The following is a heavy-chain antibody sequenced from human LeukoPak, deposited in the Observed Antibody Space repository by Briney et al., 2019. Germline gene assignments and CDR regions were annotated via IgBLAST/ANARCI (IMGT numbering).Heavy chain of an antibody. J-gene: IGHJ4*02. CDR2: IQSVGLTI. D-gene: IGHD6-19*01. CDR1: GFRFSDYN. V-gene: IGHV3-48*04. CDR3: ARGLYRYSSGWHFDY. Sequence: GGSLRLSCAASGFRFSDYNMNWVRQVPGKGLEWVSYIQSVGLTIYYLDSVKGRFTISRDNAKNSLFLQMNSLRVEDTAVYYCARGLYRYSSGWHFDYWGQGILVTVSS.